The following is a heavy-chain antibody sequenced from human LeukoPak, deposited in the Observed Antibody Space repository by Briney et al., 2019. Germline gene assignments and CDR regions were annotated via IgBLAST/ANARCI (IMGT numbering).Heavy chain of an antibody. CDR1: GGSISSDDYY. D-gene: IGHD5-12*01. Sequence: PSQTLSLTCTVSGGSISSDDYYWSWIRQPPGKGLEWIGYITYSGSTDYSPSLRSRVTMSVDTSKNQFSLKLNSVTAAETAMYFCARGGVGGYDYFDSWGQGTLVAVSS. V-gene: IGHV4-30-4*01. CDR2: ITYSGST. J-gene: IGHJ4*02. CDR3: ARGGVGGYDYFDS.